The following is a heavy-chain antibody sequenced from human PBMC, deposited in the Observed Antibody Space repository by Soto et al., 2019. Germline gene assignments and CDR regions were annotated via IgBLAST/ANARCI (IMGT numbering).Heavy chain of an antibody. Sequence: HLVQSGPEVKKPGASITVSCKTSGDTFTNFGLSWVRQAPGQGLEWMGWIATYNSNRHYAQKFQGRLTLTTDTATSTAYMELKSLGYDATDVYYCARVLPGVVNWFDPWGQGTLVTVSS. D-gene: IGHD3-10*01. CDR1: GDTFTNFG. CDR3: ARVLPGVVNWFDP. J-gene: IGHJ5*02. CDR2: IATYNSNR. V-gene: IGHV1-18*01.